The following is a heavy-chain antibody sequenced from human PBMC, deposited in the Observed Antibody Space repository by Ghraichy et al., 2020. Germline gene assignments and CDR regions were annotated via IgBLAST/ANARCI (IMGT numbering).Heavy chain of an antibody. J-gene: IGHJ4*02. Sequence: SQTLSLTCTVSGGSISSSSYYWGWIRQPPGKGLEWIGSIYYSGSTYYNPSLKSRVTISVDTSKNQFSLKLSSVTAADTAVYYCARHELLDFDYWGQGTLVTVSS. CDR3: ARHELLDFDY. CDR2: IYYSGST. CDR1: GGSISSSSYY. D-gene: IGHD1-26*01. V-gene: IGHV4-39*01.